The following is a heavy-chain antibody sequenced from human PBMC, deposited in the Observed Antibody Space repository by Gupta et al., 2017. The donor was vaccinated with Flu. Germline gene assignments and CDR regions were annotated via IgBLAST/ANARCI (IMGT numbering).Heavy chain of an antibody. CDR2: IHASGST. V-gene: IGHV4-59*02. J-gene: IGHJ4*02. Sequence: GGSVSDDYWGWSGESAGKGLEWVGYIHASGSTNVNPSLKGRGTISIDSSNTHFYLKLSCATAADTAVYFCARYNRTYRWLIWGLGTLVTVSS. CDR1: GGSVSDDY. CDR3: ARYNRTYRWLI. D-gene: IGHD2-8*02.